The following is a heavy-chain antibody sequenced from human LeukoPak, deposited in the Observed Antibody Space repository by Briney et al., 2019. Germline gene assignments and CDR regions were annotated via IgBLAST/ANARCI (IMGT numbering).Heavy chain of an antibody. CDR2: IYTSGST. CDR1: GEAISSYY. V-gene: IGHV4-4*07. Sequence: SETLSLTCTASGEAISSYYWSWIRQPAGKGLEWIGRIYTSGSTNSNPSRKSRVTMSVDTSKKQFFLKLSSVTAADTAVYYCARSGYYYGSGSWTFDYWGQGTLVTVSS. J-gene: IGHJ4*02. CDR3: ARSGYYYGSGSWTFDY. D-gene: IGHD3-10*01.